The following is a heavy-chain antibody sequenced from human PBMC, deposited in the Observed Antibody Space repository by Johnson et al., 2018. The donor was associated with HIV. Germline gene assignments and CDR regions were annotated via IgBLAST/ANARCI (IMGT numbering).Heavy chain of an antibody. CDR1: GFTFSSYG. V-gene: IGHV3-30*02. CDR3: ARERARQELGLDGAFDI. D-gene: IGHD6-13*01. J-gene: IGHJ3*02. CDR2: IRYDGSNK. Sequence: VQLVESGGGVVQPGGSLRLSCAESGFTFSSYGMHWVRQAPGKGLEWVAFIRYDGSNKYNADSVKGRFIISRDNSQNTLSLQMHSLRAEDTAVYYCARERARQELGLDGAFDIWGQGTTVSVS.